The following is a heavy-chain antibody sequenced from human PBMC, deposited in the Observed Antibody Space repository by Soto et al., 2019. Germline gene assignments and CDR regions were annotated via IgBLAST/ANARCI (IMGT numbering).Heavy chain of an antibody. V-gene: IGHV1-18*01. J-gene: IGHJ5*02. Sequence: QVQLVQSGAEVKKPGASVKVSCKASGYAFTTYGISWVRQAPGQGLEWMGWISAYNGNTNYVQKFQDRVTMTTDTATSTAALELRSLRSDDTAVYSCARPRAETSGPWFDPGGQGPLVPVSS. CDR1: GYAFTTYG. CDR3: ARPRAETSGPWFDP. CDR2: ISAYNGNT.